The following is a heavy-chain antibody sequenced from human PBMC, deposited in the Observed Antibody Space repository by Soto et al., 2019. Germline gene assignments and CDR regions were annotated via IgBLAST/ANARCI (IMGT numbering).Heavy chain of an antibody. CDR2: MNFGGSF. V-gene: IGHV4-59*02. D-gene: IGHD3-22*01. J-gene: IGHJ5*02. CDR1: GASVSHGY. Sequence: QMQLQASGPGLVKPSETLSLTCNVSGASVSHGYWSWIRQPPGQGLEWLGFMNFGGSFNYNPSRTSRATISVETSKNQFSMKLTAVTASDTAVYYCARSYYDSTGFAVDPWGQGTLVTVSS. CDR3: ARSYYDSTGFAVDP.